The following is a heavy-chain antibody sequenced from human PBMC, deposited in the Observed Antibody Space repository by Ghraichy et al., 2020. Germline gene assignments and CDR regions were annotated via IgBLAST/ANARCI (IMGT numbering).Heavy chain of an antibody. J-gene: IGHJ4*02. CDR3: GRKAQYGSVDY. D-gene: IGHD3-10*01. Sequence: SETLSLTCAVYGGSFSGYFWSWIRQPPGKGLEWIGEIDHYGSTIYNPSLKSRVTISVDTSKNQFSLELSSVAAADTAVYYCGRKAQYGSVDYWGQGNLVIVSS. V-gene: IGHV4-34*01. CDR2: IDHYGST. CDR1: GGSFSGYF.